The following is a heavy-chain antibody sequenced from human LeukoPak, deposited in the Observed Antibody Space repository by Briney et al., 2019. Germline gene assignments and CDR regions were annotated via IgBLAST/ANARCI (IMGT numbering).Heavy chain of an antibody. Sequence: PGGSLRLSCAASGFTFSSYGMHWVRQAPGKGLEWVAVISYDGSNKYYADSVKGRFTISRDNSKNTLYLQMNSLRAEDTAVYYCAKDFTSSWYVGYYFDYCGQGTLVTVSS. CDR2: ISYDGSNK. CDR3: AKDFTSSWYVGYYFDY. V-gene: IGHV3-30*18. D-gene: IGHD6-13*01. J-gene: IGHJ4*02. CDR1: GFTFSSYG.